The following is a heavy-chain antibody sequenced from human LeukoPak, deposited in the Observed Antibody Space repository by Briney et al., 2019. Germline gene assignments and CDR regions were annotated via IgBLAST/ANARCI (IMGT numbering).Heavy chain of an antibody. CDR2: MDPTGSQK. D-gene: IGHD3-10*01. CDR1: QFTFNGSW. CDR3: AIWTSGSY. Sequence: GGSLRLSCADSQFTFNGSWMNWVRQAPGKGLEWVANMDPTGSQKRYVDSVKGRFTISKDNPGASLYLDMHSLRAEDTAIYYCAIWTSGSYWGQGTLVTVSS. V-gene: IGHV3-7*01. J-gene: IGHJ4*02.